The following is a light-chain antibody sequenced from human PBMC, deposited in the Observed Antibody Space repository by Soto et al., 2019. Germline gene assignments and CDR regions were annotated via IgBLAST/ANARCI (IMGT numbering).Light chain of an antibody. J-gene: IGLJ2*01. Sequence: QSALTQPASVSGSPGQSIAISCTGTSSDVGGYNYVSWYQQHPGKAPKLMIYDVSNRPSGVSDRFSGSKSGNTASLTISGLQTEDESDYYCSSYTTGSTCVVFGRGTKLTVL. V-gene: IGLV2-14*03. CDR2: DVS. CDR3: SSYTTGSTCVV. CDR1: SSDVGGYNY.